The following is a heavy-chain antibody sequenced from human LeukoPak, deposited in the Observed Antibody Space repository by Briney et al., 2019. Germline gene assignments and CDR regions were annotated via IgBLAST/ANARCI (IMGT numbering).Heavy chain of an antibody. CDR3: AAEYYDILTGYYRVRAFDI. V-gene: IGHV4-38-2*01. CDR1: GYSNSSGYY. CDR2: IYHSGST. D-gene: IGHD3-9*01. Sequence: SETLSLTCAVSGYSNSSGYYWGWIRQPPGKGLEWIGSIYHSGSTYYNPSLKSRVTISVDTSKNQFSLKLSSVTAADTAVYYCAAEYYDILTGYYRVRAFDIWGQGTMVTVSS. J-gene: IGHJ3*02.